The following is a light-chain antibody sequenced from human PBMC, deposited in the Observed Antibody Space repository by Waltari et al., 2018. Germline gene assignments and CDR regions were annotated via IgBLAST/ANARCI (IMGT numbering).Light chain of an antibody. CDR2: GAS. V-gene: IGKV3-15*01. CDR3: QQYNNWPPGA. Sequence: EIVMTQSPATLSVSPGERATLSCRASQSVRPNLAWYQQKPGQAPRLLIHGASTRATGIPARFSGSGSGTEFTLTISSLQSEDFAVYYCQQYNNWPPGAFGQGTKVEIK. J-gene: IGKJ1*01. CDR1: QSVRPN.